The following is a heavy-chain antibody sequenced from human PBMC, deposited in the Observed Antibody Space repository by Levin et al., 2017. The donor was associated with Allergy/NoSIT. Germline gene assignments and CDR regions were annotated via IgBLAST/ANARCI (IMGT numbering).Heavy chain of an antibody. J-gene: IGHJ3*02. D-gene: IGHD4-17*01. V-gene: IGHV4-34*01. Sequence: SETLSLTCAVYGGSFTAYYWSWIRQPPGKGLEWIGEINHSGITNYNPSLKSRVTISVDKSKKQISLKMTSLTAADTAVYYCARDPYGDYVVDAFDIWGQGAMVTVSS. CDR2: INHSGIT. CDR1: GGSFTAYY. CDR3: ARDPYGDYVVDAFDI.